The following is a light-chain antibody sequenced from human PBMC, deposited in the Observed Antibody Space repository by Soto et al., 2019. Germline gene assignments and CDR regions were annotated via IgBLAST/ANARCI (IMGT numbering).Light chain of an antibody. CDR1: QSVSNK. J-gene: IGKJ1*01. CDR3: QQYNNWPWT. CDR2: DAS. Sequence: EIVMTQSPGTLSVSPGERVALSCRASQSVSNKLVWYQRKPGQTPRLLIYDASTRATAIPGRFSGSGSGTEFTLTISSLQSEDFAVYYCQQYNNWPWTFGQGTKVEIK. V-gene: IGKV3-15*01.